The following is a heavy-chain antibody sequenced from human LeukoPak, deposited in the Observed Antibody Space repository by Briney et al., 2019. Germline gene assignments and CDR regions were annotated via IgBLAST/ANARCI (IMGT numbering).Heavy chain of an antibody. Sequence: SETLSLTCTVSGGSISSGDYYWSWIRQPPGTGLEWIGYIYYSGSTNYNPSLKSRVTISVDTSKNQFSLKLSSVTAADTAVYYCARASVTYYYYYYMDVWGKGTTVTVSS. CDR1: GGSISSGDYY. V-gene: IGHV4-61*08. D-gene: IGHD4-11*01. CDR3: ARASVTYYYYYYMDV. CDR2: IYYSGST. J-gene: IGHJ6*03.